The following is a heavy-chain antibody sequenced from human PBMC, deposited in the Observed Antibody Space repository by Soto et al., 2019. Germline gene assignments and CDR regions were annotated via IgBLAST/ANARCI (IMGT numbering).Heavy chain of an antibody. CDR2: ISAYNGNT. V-gene: IGHV1-18*01. J-gene: IGHJ4*02. D-gene: IGHD3-22*01. CDR3: ATPQDYDGCLDS. Sequence: ASVKVSCKASGYTFNSYGISWVRQAPGQGLEWMGWISAYNGNTNYAQKFQGRLTLTRDTPGNTAYLELNSLISEDTAVYYCATPQDYDGCLDSWGQGTLVTVSS. CDR1: GYTFNSYG.